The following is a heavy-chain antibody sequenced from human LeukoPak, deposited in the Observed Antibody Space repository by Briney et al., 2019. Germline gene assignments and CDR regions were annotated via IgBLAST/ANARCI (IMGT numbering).Heavy chain of an antibody. CDR1: GYTFTGYY. CDR3: ARGARRYCSSTSCYTDAFDI. CDR2: INPNSGGT. V-gene: IGHV1-2*02. D-gene: IGHD2-2*02. J-gene: IGHJ3*02. Sequence: ASVKVSCKASGYTFTGYYMHWVRQAPGQGLEWMGWINPNSGGTNYAQKFQGRVTMTRDTSISTAYMELSRLRSDDTAVYYCARGARRYCSSTSCYTDAFDIWGQGTMVTVSS.